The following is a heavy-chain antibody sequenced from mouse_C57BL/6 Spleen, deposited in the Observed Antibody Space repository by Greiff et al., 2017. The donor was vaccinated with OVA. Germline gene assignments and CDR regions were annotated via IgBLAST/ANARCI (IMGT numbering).Heavy chain of an antibody. CDR3: AREIYYDYEADY. CDR1: GYSITSGYY. D-gene: IGHD2-4*01. V-gene: IGHV3-6*01. Sequence: EVQLQESGPGLVKPSQSLSLTCSVTGYSITSGYYWNWIRQFPGNKLEWMGYISYDGSNNYNPSLKNRISITRDTSKNQFFLKLNSVTTEDTATYYCAREIYYDYEADYWGQGTSVTVSS. J-gene: IGHJ4*01. CDR2: ISYDGSN.